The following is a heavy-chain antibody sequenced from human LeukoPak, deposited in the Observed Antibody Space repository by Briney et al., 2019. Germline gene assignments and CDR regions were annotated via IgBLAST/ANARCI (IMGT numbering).Heavy chain of an antibody. V-gene: IGHV3-48*01. J-gene: IGHJ4*02. Sequence: PGGSLRLSCAASGFTFNTYTMNWVRQAPGKGLEWVSYISGSSGIIDYADSVRGRFTISRDNAKNSLYLQTNSLRAEDTAVYYCAKALRLASIYYWGQGILVTVSS. CDR2: ISGSSGII. CDR1: GFTFNTYT. CDR3: AKALRLASIYY. D-gene: IGHD5-12*01.